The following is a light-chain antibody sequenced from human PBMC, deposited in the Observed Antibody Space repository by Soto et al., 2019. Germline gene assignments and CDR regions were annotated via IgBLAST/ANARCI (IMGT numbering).Light chain of an antibody. CDR3: QQYGRSSGT. V-gene: IGKV3-20*01. CDR2: GAS. J-gene: IGKJ1*01. CDR1: QSVSSSS. Sequence: EIVLTQSPGTLSLSPGGRATLSCRASQSVSSSSLAWYQQKPGQAPRLLIYGASSRATGIPDRFSGSGSGTDFTLTIRRLEPEDFAVYYCQQYGRSSGTFGQGTKVEIK.